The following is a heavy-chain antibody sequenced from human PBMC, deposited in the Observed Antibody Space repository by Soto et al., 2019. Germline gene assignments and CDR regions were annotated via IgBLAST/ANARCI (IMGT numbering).Heavy chain of an antibody. CDR2: IKQDGNEK. J-gene: IGHJ4*02. V-gene: IGHV3-7*04. D-gene: IGHD3-16*01. CDR1: GFTFSSYW. Sequence: GGSLRLSCASSGFTFSSYWMTLVRQAPGNGLEWVASIKQDGNEKYFVDSVTGRFTISRDNAKNSLYLQMNNLRAEDTAVYFCARGGGTPDYWGPGTLVTVSS. CDR3: ARGGGTPDY.